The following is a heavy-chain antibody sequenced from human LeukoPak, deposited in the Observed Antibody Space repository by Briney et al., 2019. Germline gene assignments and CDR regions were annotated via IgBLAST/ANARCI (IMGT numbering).Heavy chain of an antibody. J-gene: IGHJ4*02. CDR3: AKIGGYSSGWYDSSHDYFDY. CDR2: ISYDGSNK. Sequence: GRSLRLSCAASGFTFSSYGMHWVRQAPGKGLEWVAVISYDGSNKYYADSVKSRFTISRDNSKNTLYLQMNSLRAEDTAVYYCAKIGGYSSGWYDSSHDYFDYWGQGTLVTVSS. V-gene: IGHV3-30*18. D-gene: IGHD6-19*01. CDR1: GFTFSSYG.